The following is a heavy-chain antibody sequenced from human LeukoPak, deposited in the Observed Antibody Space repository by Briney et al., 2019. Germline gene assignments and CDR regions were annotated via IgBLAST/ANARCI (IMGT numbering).Heavy chain of an antibody. D-gene: IGHD3-22*01. Sequence: PSETLSLTCAVSGGSFSGYYWYWIRQPPGKGLEWIGEINHGESTNYNPSLKSRATLSVDTSKNQFSLKLTFVTAADTAVYYCARGRTYYYDTSGYYPSIYYGMDVWGQGTTVIVSS. CDR1: GGSFSGYY. J-gene: IGHJ6*02. CDR3: ARGRTYYYDTSGYYPSIYYGMDV. V-gene: IGHV4-34*01. CDR2: INHGEST.